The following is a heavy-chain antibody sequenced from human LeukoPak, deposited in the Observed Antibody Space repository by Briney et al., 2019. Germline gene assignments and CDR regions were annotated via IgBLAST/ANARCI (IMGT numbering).Heavy chain of an antibody. CDR1: GFTFSSYW. CDR3: ATVYSIDY. CDR2: IKQDGSEK. Sequence: SGGSLRLSCAASGFTFSSYWISWVRQAPGKGLEWVANIKQDGSEKYYVDSVKGRFTISRDNAKNSLYLQMNSLRAEDTAVYYCATVYSIDYWGQGTLVTVSS. D-gene: IGHD6-13*01. V-gene: IGHV3-7*01. J-gene: IGHJ4*02.